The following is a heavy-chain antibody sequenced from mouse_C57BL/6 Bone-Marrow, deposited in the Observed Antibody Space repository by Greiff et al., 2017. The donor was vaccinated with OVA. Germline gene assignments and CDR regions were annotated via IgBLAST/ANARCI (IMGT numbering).Heavy chain of an antibody. V-gene: IGHV1-82*01. CDR3: VREDDYDWYFDV. Sequence: QVQLQQSRPELVKPGASVKISCKASGYAFSSSWMNWVKQRPGKGLEWIGRIYPGDGDTNYNGKFKGKATLTADQSSNTAYMQLSSLTSEDSAVDFCVREDDYDWYFDVWGTGTTVTVSS. D-gene: IGHD2-4*01. CDR1: GYAFSSSW. CDR2: IYPGDGDT. J-gene: IGHJ1*03.